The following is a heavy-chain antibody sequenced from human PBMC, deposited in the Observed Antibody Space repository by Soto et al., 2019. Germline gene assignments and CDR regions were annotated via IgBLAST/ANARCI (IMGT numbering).Heavy chain of an antibody. J-gene: IGHJ3*01. Sequence: PGGSLRLSCTASGFTSGDYAMSWVRQAPGKGLEWVGFIRSKGSGGTSEYAASVKGRFSFSRDDSKSIAYLQMNSLKIEDTAVYYCPRDQPITPWGQGTMVTVSS. CDR2: IRSKGSGGTS. D-gene: IGHD3-10*01. CDR1: GFTSGDYA. CDR3: PRDQPITP. V-gene: IGHV3-49*04.